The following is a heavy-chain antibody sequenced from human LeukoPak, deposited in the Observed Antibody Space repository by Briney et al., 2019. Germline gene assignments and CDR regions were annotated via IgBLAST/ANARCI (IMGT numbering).Heavy chain of an antibody. CDR2: ISWNSGSI. CDR1: GFTFDDYA. D-gene: IGHD3-10*01. Sequence: GRSLRLSCAASGFTFDDYAMHWVRQAPGKGLEWVSGISWNSGSIGYADSVKGRFTISRDNAKNSLYLQMNSLRAEDTALYYCAKAPPYYYGSGSYYFDYWGRGTLVTVSS. CDR3: AKAPPYYYGSGSYYFDY. J-gene: IGHJ4*02. V-gene: IGHV3-9*01.